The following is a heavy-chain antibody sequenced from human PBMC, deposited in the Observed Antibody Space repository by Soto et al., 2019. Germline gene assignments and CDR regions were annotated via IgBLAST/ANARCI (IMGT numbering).Heavy chain of an antibody. V-gene: IGHV3-74*01. CDR1: GFTFSNYW. CDR2: VNSDESST. Sequence: VGSLRLSCAASGFTFSNYWMHWVRQGPGKGLVWVSRVNSDESSTSYADSVKGRFTISRDNAKNTLYLQMSSLGFEDTALYYCVCFECGRTAVVTAMEANGYWGQGTLVTVSS. CDR3: VCFECGRTAVVTAMEANGY. J-gene: IGHJ4*02. D-gene: IGHD2-21*02.